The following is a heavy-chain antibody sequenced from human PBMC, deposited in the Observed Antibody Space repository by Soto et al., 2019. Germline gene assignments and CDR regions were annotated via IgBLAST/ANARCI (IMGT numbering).Heavy chain of an antibody. V-gene: IGHV1-69*13. CDR2: IIPIFGTA. D-gene: IGHD2-15*01. Sequence: SVKVSCKASGGTFSSYAISWVRQAPGQGLEWMGGIIPIFGTANYAQKFQGRVTITADESTSTAYMELSSLRSEDTAVYYCARSVVVVAATDYYYYGMDVWGQGTTVTVSS. J-gene: IGHJ6*02. CDR3: ARSVVVVAATDYYYYGMDV. CDR1: GGTFSSYA.